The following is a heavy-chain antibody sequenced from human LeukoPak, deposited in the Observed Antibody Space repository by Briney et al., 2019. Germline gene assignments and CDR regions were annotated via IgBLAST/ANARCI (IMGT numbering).Heavy chain of an antibody. D-gene: IGHD3-3*01. Sequence: PGGSLTLSCAASGFTFSSYSMNWVRQAPGKGLEWVSSISSSSSYIYYADSVKGRFTISRDNAKNSLYLQMNSLKAEDTAVYYCARDRSISVFGVDWYLDIWGRGTLVTVSS. CDR3: ARDRSISVFGVDWYLDI. V-gene: IGHV3-21*01. CDR1: GFTFSSYS. CDR2: ISSSSSYI. J-gene: IGHJ2*01.